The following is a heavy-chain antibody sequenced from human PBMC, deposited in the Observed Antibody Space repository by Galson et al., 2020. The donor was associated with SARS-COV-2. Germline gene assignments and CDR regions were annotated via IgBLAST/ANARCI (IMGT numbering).Heavy chain of an antibody. J-gene: IGHJ6*02. V-gene: IGHV5-51*01. CDR3: ARDHGCSSTSCYAGGGYYYYGVDV. CDR2: IYPGDSDT. D-gene: IGHD2-2*01. Sequence: KIGESLKISCKGSGYSFTSYWIGWVRQMPGKGLEWMGIIYPGDSDTRYSPSFQGQVTISADKSISTAYLQWSSLKASDTAMYYCARDHGCSSTSCYAGGGYYYYGVDVWGQGTTVTVSS. CDR1: GYSFTSYW.